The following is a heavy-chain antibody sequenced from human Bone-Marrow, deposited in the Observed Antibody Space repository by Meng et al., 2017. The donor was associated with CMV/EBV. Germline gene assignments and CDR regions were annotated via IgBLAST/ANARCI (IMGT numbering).Heavy chain of an antibody. CDR3: ARGREYCSGTGCYWADD. J-gene: IGHJ4*01. Sequence: GSLRLSCTVSGGSVSSGSYYWSWIRQPPGKGLECIGESNHSGSTNYNLSLMSRVTISVDTSKNQFSLKLTSVTAANTAVYYCARGREYCSGTGCYWADDWGQGTLVTVSS. D-gene: IGHD2-2*01. CDR1: GGSVSSGSYY. V-gene: IGHV4-39*07. CDR2: SNHSGST.